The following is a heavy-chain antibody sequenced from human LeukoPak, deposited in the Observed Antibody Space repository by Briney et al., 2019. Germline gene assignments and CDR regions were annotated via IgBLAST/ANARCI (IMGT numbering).Heavy chain of an antibody. CDR2: ISAYNGNT. J-gene: IGHJ4*02. Sequence: ASVKVSCKASGYTFTSYGISWVRQAPGQGLEWMGWISAYNGNTNYAQKLQGRVTITADESTSTAYMELSSLRSEDTAVYYCARGDYYGSGTYLYYFDYWGQGTLVTVSS. CDR1: GYTFTSYG. V-gene: IGHV1-18*01. D-gene: IGHD3-10*01. CDR3: ARGDYYGSGTYLYYFDY.